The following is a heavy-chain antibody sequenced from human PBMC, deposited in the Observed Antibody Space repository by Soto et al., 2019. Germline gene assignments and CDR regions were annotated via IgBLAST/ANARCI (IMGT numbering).Heavy chain of an antibody. CDR2: IWYDGSNK. D-gene: IGHD3-9*01. CDR1: GFTFSSYG. Sequence: QVQLVESGGGVVQPGRSLRLSCAASGFTFSSYGMHWVRQAPGKGLEWVAVIWYDGSNKYYADSVKGRFTICRDNSKNTLYLQMNSLRAEDTAVYYCARVLYRGYFDWLYLDYWGQATLVTVSS. CDR3: ARVLYRGYFDWLYLDY. V-gene: IGHV3-33*01. J-gene: IGHJ4*02.